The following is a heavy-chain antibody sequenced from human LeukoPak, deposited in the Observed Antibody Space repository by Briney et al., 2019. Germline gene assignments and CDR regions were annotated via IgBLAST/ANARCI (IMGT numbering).Heavy chain of an antibody. J-gene: IGHJ4*02. CDR3: ARDKSITIFGVVSPGGY. CDR2: ISAYNGST. D-gene: IGHD3-3*01. V-gene: IGHV1-18*01. Sequence: ASVKVSCKASGYTFTSYGISWVRQAPGQGLEWMGWISAYNGSTNYAQKPQGRVTMTTDTSTSTAYMELRSLRSDDTAVYYCARDKSITIFGVVSPGGYWGQGTLVTVSS. CDR1: GYTFTSYG.